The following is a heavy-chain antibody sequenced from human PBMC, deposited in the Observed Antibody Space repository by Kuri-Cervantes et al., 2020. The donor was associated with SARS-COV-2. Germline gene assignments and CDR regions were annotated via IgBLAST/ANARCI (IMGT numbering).Heavy chain of an antibody. CDR3: AKEIQYSYKRTNFDS. J-gene: IGHJ4*02. V-gene: IGHV1-69*01. D-gene: IGHD1-14*01. Sequence: LTWGRQAPGPGLEWMGDSIPVLSATNYAQRFQGRVTISADESTRSAYLELSSLTSEDTAVYYWAKEIQYSYKRTNFDSWGQGTLVTVSS. CDR2: SIPVLSAT.